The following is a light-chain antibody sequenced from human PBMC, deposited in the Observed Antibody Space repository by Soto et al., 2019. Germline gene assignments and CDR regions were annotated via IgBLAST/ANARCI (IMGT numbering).Light chain of an antibody. V-gene: IGKV1-39*01. J-gene: IGKJ1*01. Sequence: DIQMTQSPSSLSASVGDRVSITCRASQSISSYLNWYQQKPGKAPNLLIYGAFNLQSGVPSRFSGRGSGTDFTLTISSLQAEDFAIYYCQQSYNIPRTFGQGTKVDIK. CDR3: QQSYNIPRT. CDR2: GAF. CDR1: QSISSY.